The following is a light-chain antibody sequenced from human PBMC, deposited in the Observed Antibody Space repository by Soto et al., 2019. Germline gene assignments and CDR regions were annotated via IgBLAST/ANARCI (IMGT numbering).Light chain of an antibody. Sequence: QAVVTQPPSASGAPGQRVTISCSGSSSNIGTNFVYWYQHPPGAAPRLLMFRDDHRPAGVPVRFSASKSGTSASLAINGLRSEDEADYYCAAWDDSLNGFYVFGTGTKLTVL. CDR1: SSNIGTNF. V-gene: IGLV1-47*01. CDR2: RDD. J-gene: IGLJ1*01. CDR3: AAWDDSLNGFYV.